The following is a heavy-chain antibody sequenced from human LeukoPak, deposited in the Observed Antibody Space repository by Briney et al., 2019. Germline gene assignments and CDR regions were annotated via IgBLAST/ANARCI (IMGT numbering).Heavy chain of an antibody. V-gene: IGHV4-59*01. CDR2: VYYTGST. CDR1: GGSFSAYY. J-gene: IGHJ3*01. D-gene: IGHD6-13*01. Sequence: SETLSLTCAVYGGSFSAYYWSWVRQPPGKGLEWIGFVYYTGSTNYSPSLKSRVTISVDTSKNQFSLKLRSVTAADTAVYYCARISSSNWYNERGAFDVWGQGTMVTVSS. CDR3: ARISSSNWYNERGAFDV.